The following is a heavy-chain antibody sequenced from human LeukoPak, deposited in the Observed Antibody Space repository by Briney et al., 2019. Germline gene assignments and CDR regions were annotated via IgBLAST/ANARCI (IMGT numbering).Heavy chain of an antibody. CDR3: TTDNGVPGTFPSVGY. CDR2: IKSEGAGGTI. V-gene: IGHV3-15*01. J-gene: IGHJ4*02. CDR1: GFTVSKAF. D-gene: IGHD6-19*01. Sequence: GGSLRLSCAASGFTVSKAFMAWVRQAPGKGLEWVGRIKSEGAGGTIEYAAPVKGRFIISRDDSKNTLYLQMNSLKSEDTGVYYCTTDNGVPGTFPSVGYWRQGALVTVSS.